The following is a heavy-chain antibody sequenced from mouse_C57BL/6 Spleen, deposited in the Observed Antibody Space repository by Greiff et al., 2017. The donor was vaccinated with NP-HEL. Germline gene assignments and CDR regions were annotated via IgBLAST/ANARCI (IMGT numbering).Heavy chain of an antibody. Sequence: QVQLQQSGPELVKPGASVKISCKASGYAFSSSWMNWVKQRPGQGLEWIGRIYPGDGDTNYNGKFKGKATLTADKSSSTAYMQLSSLTSEDSAVYFYARRTTVVIHYAMDYWGQGTSVTVSS. CDR1: GYAFSSSW. J-gene: IGHJ4*01. D-gene: IGHD1-1*01. V-gene: IGHV1-82*01. CDR3: ARRTTVVIHYAMDY. CDR2: IYPGDGDT.